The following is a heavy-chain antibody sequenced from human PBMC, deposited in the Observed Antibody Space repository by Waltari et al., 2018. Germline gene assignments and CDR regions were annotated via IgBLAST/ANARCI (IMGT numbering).Heavy chain of an antibody. Sequence: QVQLVQSGAEVKKPGASVKVSCKASGYTFTSYDINWVRQATGKGLEWMGWMNPNSGNTGYAQKFQGRVTMTRNTSRSTAYMELSSLRSEDTAVYYCARVRGDITIFGVVINYGMDVWGQGTTVTVSS. CDR2: MNPNSGNT. CDR3: ARVRGDITIFGVVINYGMDV. V-gene: IGHV1-8*01. J-gene: IGHJ6*02. CDR1: GYTFTSYD. D-gene: IGHD3-3*01.